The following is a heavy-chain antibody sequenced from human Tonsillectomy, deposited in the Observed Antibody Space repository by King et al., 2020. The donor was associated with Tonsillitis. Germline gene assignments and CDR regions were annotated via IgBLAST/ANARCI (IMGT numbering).Heavy chain of an antibody. CDR2: IRFDGTNK. CDR1: GFTFSSYG. D-gene: IGHD1-26*01. J-gene: IGHJ4*02. CDR3: AKDWSPFAGRGATPGD. Sequence: VQLVESGGGVVQPGGSLRLSCAASGFTFSSYGMHWVRQAPGKGLEWVAFIRFDGTNKYYADSVKGRFTISGDNSKTTLFLQMNSLRTEDTAVYYCAKDWSPFAGRGATPGDWGQGTLVTVSS. V-gene: IGHV3-30*02.